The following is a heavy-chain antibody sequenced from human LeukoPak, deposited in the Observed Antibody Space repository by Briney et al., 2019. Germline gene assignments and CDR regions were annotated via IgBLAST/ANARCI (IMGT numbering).Heavy chain of an antibody. D-gene: IGHD3-10*01. CDR1: GGSISSGDYP. Sequence: SETLSLTCAVSGGSISSGDYPWSWIRQPPGKGLEWIGYIFHTGHTSYNPSLKSRVTISVDMSKNQLSLKLTSVTAADTAVYYCARGFYGSGSQFDYWGQGTLVTVSS. V-gene: IGHV4-30-2*01. CDR3: ARGFYGSGSQFDY. J-gene: IGHJ4*02. CDR2: IFHTGHT.